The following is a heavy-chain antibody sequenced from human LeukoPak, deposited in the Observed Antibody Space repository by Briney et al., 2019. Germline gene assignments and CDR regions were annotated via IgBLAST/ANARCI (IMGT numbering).Heavy chain of an antibody. CDR3: ASYFSGSYSFDF. CDR2: ISSSSSYI. CDR1: GFTFSGYD. D-gene: IGHD1-26*01. J-gene: IGHJ4*02. V-gene: IGHV3-21*01. Sequence: GGSLRLSCAVSGFTFSGYDMNWVRQAPGKGLEWVSSISSSSSYIFYADSVKGRFTISRDNAKNSLFLQMNSLRAEDTAMYYCASYFSGSYSFDFWGQGTQVTVSS.